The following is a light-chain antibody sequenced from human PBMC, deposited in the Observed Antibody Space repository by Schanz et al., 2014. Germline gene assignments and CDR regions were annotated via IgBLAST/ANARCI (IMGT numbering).Light chain of an antibody. CDR2: DVS. V-gene: IGLV2-14*01. J-gene: IGLJ2*01. CDR3: SSYAGSNNPVV. CDR1: SSDVGAYNY. Sequence: QSALTQPASVSGSPGQSITISCTGTSSDVGAYNYVSWYQQPPGKAPKLIIYDVSNRPSGVSGRFSGSKSGNTASLTVSGLQAEDEADYYCSSYAGSNNPVVFGGGTQLTVL.